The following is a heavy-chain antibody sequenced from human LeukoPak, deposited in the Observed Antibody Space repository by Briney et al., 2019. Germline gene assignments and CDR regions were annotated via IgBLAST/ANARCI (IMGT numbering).Heavy chain of an antibody. Sequence: ASAKVSCKASGYTFTSYGISWVRQAPGQGLEWMGWISAYNGDTNYAQKLQGRVTMTTDTSTTTAYMELRSLRSDDTAVYYCARGAYDSGTYNWFDPWGQGTLVTVSS. D-gene: IGHD3-10*01. CDR2: ISAYNGDT. CDR1: GYTFTSYG. CDR3: ARGAYDSGTYNWFDP. V-gene: IGHV1-18*04. J-gene: IGHJ5*02.